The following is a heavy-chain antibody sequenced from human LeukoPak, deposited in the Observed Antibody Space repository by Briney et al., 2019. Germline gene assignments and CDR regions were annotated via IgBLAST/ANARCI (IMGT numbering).Heavy chain of an antibody. Sequence: ASVTVSCKASGYTFTSYGITWVRQAPGQGLEWMAWISAYNGNTDYAQNLRGRVTMTTDTSTSTAYMELRSLRSDDRAVYYCARDSVDGSGTYYNDSPDYWGQGTLVTVSS. D-gene: IGHD3-10*01. J-gene: IGHJ4*02. CDR3: ARDSVDGSGTYYNDSPDY. CDR1: GYTFTSYG. V-gene: IGHV1-18*01. CDR2: ISAYNGNT.